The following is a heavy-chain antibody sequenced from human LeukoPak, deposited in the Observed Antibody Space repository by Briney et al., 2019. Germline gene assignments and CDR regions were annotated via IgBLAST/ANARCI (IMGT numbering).Heavy chain of an antibody. CDR1: GFTFSSYS. CDR3: AESLGHPADGLVVSATVAGRGFPWFDP. D-gene: IGHD2-2*01. J-gene: IGHJ5*02. V-gene: IGHV3-23*01. Sequence: GGSLRLSCAASGFTFSSYSMTWVRQAPGKGRDGVAAISGGGGSTYYADSVKGRFTISRDNSKNTLYLQMNSLRAEDTAVYYCAESLGHPADGLVVSATVAGRGFPWFDPWGQGTLVTVSS. CDR2: ISGGGGST.